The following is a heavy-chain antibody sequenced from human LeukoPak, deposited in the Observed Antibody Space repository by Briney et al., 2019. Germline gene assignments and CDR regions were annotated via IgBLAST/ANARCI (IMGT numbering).Heavy chain of an antibody. CDR1: GDSIIGYY. J-gene: IGHJ4*02. CDR3: ARERAEGLDY. Sequence: SETLSLTCSVSGDSIIGYYWGWIRQPPGKGLEWIGSIYHSGSTYYNPSLKSRVTISVDTSKNQFSLKLSSVTAADTAVYYCARERAEGLDYWGQGTLVTVSS. V-gene: IGHV4-38-2*02. CDR2: IYHSGST.